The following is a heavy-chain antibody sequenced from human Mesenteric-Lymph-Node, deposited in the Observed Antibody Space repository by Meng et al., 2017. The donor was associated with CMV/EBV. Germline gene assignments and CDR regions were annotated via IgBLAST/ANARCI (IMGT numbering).Heavy chain of an antibody. V-gene: IGHV3-21*01. J-gene: IGHJ4*02. CDR2: ISTSSSYI. CDR1: GFTFSTYS. CDR3: ARDQTGY. Sequence: GESLKISCAASGFTFSTYSMNWVRQAPGKGLEWVSSISTSSSYIYYADSMKGRFTISRDNAKNSLYLQMNSLRPEDTAVYYCARDQTGYWGQGTLVTVSS.